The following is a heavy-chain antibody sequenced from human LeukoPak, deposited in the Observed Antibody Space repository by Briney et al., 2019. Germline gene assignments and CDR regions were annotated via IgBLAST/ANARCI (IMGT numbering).Heavy chain of an antibody. CDR3: ASDTVEGPFDY. Sequence: PSETLSLSCAVYGGSFSGYYWSWIRQPPGKGLEWIGEINHSGSTNYNPSLKSRVTISVDTSKNQFSLKLSSVTAADTAVYYCASDTVEGPFDYWGQGTLVTVSS. V-gene: IGHV4-34*01. CDR1: GGSFSGYY. D-gene: IGHD5-12*01. CDR2: INHSGST. J-gene: IGHJ4*02.